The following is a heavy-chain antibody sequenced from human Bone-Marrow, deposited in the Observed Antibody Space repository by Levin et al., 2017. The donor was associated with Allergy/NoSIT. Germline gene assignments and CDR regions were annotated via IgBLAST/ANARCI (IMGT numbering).Heavy chain of an antibody. Sequence: GGSLRLSCAASGFTFSSYWMSWVRQAPGKGLEWVANIKQDGSEKYYVDSVKGRFTISRDNAKNSLYLQMNSLRAEDTAVYYCARESAAAGPEYPYYYYYYGMDVWGQGTTVTVSS. J-gene: IGHJ6*02. CDR2: IKQDGSEK. CDR3: ARESAAAGPEYPYYYYYYGMDV. CDR1: GFTFSSYW. D-gene: IGHD6-13*01. V-gene: IGHV3-7*01.